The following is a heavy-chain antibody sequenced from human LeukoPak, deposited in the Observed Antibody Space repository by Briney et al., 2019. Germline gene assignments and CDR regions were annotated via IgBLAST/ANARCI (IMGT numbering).Heavy chain of an antibody. CDR1: GYTFTNYY. D-gene: IGHD6-13*01. CDR2: INTNTGNP. J-gene: IGHJ5*02. CDR3: ARKRSSSWYNWFDP. V-gene: IGHV7-4-1*02. Sequence: GASVKVSCKASGYTFTNYYIHWVRQAPGQGLEWMGWINTNTGNPTYAQGFTGRFVFSLDTSVSTAYLQISSLKAEDTAVYYCARKRSSSWYNWFDPWGQGTLVTVSS.